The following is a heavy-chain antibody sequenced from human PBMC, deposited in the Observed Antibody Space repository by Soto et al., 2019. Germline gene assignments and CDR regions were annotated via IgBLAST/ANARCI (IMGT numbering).Heavy chain of an antibody. CDR1: GGTFDTYT. CDR3: ARDPSIRYFEWFTVFDI. CDR2: IIPVLDTT. D-gene: IGHD3-9*01. V-gene: IGHV1-69*08. Sequence: GASVKVSCKASGGTFDTYTINWVRQAPGQGLEWMGRIIPVLDTTNYAQKFQGRVTITADKSTNTAYMDLSSLTSEDTAVYYCARDPSIRYFEWFTVFDIWGQGTMVTVSS. J-gene: IGHJ3*02.